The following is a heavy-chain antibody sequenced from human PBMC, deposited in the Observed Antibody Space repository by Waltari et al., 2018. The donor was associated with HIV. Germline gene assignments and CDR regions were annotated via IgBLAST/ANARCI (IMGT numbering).Heavy chain of an antibody. CDR3: VRVVSDGNGSSWLDP. Sequence: QVQLQESGPGLVKPSETLSLTCTVSGGSVSSGSCYWSWIRQPPGKELEWIGEIYHPGSTNYNKSLKSRVTISVDKSKNQFSLELRSVTAADTAVYYCVRVVSDGNGSSWLDPWGQGTLVTVSS. V-gene: IGHV4-61*01. D-gene: IGHD2-21*01. CDR1: GGSVSSGSCY. CDR2: IYHPGST. J-gene: IGHJ5*02.